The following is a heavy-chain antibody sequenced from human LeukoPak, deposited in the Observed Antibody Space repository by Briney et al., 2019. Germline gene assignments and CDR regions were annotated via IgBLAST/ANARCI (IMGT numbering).Heavy chain of an antibody. D-gene: IGHD5-12*01. CDR1: GFTFSSYA. J-gene: IGHJ6*03. V-gene: IGHV3-23*01. CDR2: ISDSGGST. CDR3: AKAAVDSGYDFYYYYYMDV. Sequence: GGSLRLSCAASGFTFSSYAMSWVRQAPGKGLEWVSGISDSGGSTYYGDSVKGRFTISRDNSKNTLYLQMNSLRAEDTAVYYCAKAAVDSGYDFYYYYYMDVWGKGTTVTVSS.